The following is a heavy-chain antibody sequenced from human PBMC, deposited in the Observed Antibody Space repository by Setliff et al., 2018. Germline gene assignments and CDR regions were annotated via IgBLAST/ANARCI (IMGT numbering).Heavy chain of an antibody. D-gene: IGHD3-22*01. CDR2: LYFGGST. CDR3: ARSDWDSSGYYYFDY. V-gene: IGHV4-34*11. J-gene: IGHJ4*02. Sequence: SETLSLTCAVYGDSFSDYYWGWIRQPPGKGLEWIGTLYFGGSTHYNPSLKSRVTISVDTSKNQFSLNLSSLTAADTAVYFCARSDWDSSGYYYFDYWGQGTLVTVSS. CDR1: GDSFSDYY.